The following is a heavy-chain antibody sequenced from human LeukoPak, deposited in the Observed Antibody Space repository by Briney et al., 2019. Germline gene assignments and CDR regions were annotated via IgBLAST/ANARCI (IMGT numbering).Heavy chain of an antibody. V-gene: IGHV4-38-2*02. CDR3: ARVHYGSGSYGLGFAFDI. CDR1: GYSISSGYY. Sequence: SETLSLTCTVSGYSISSGYYWGWIRQPPGKGLEWIGSIYHSGSTYYNPSLKSRVTISVDTSKNQFSLKLSSVTAADTAVYYCARVHYGSGSYGLGFAFDIWGQGTMVTVSS. CDR2: IYHSGST. J-gene: IGHJ3*02. D-gene: IGHD3-10*01.